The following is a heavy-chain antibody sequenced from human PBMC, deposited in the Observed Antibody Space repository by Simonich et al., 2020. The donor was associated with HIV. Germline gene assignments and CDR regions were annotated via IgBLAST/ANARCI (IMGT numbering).Heavy chain of an antibody. D-gene: IGHD2-15*01. CDR3: ATPSLAATAFDY. V-gene: IGHV1-69-2*01. CDR2: VEPEDVEA. CDR1: GYTFTDYY. Sequence: EVQLVQSGAEVKKPGATVKISCKVSGYTFTDYYIHWVQQAPGKGLEWMGLVEPEDVEAVFAEKFQDRVTITADTSTDTAYMELSGLRSEDTAVYYCATPSLAATAFDYWGQGTLVTVSS. J-gene: IGHJ4*02.